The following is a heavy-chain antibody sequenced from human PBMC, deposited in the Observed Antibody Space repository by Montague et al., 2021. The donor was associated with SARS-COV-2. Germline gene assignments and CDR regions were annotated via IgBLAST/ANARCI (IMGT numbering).Heavy chain of an antibody. V-gene: IGHV4-59*01. CDR2: IYYSGSI. J-gene: IGHJ3*02. Sequence: SETLSLTCTDSGGSISSYYWSWIRQPPGKGLEWIGYIYYSGSINYNPSXXSRVTISVDTSRNQFSLKLSSVTAADTAVYYCARWGLYGGNPGDGAFDIWGQGTMVTVSS. CDR1: GGSISSYY. CDR3: ARWGLYGGNPGDGAFDI. D-gene: IGHD4-23*01.